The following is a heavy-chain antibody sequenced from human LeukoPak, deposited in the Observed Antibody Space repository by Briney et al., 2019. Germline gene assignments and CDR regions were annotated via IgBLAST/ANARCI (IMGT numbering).Heavy chain of an antibody. CDR2: ISYDGSNK. CDR3: ARIKAIDY. J-gene: IGHJ4*02. Sequence: PGRSLRLSCAASGFTFSSYGMHWVRQAPGKGLEWVAVISYDGSNKYYADSVKGRFTISRDNSKNTLYLQMNSLRAEDTAVYYCARIKAIDYWGQGTLVTVSS. CDR1: GFTFSSYG. V-gene: IGHV3-30*03.